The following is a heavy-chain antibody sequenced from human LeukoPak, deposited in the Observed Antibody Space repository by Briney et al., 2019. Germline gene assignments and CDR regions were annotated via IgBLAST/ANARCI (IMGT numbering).Heavy chain of an antibody. V-gene: IGHV3-23*01. CDR1: GFTFSNYA. Sequence: GGSLRLSCAASGFTFSNYAMSWVRQAPGKGLEWVSSLSGSGGSTYHADSVKGRFTISRDNAKNSLYLQMNSLRAEDTAVYFCARDQPLTVSTWGYFYYYMDVWGRGTTVTVSS. J-gene: IGHJ6*03. CDR2: LSGSGGST. CDR3: ARDQPLTVSTWGYFYYYMDV. D-gene: IGHD4-17*01.